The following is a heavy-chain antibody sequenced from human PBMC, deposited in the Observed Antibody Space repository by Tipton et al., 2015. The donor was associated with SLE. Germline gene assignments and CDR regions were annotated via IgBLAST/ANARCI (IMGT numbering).Heavy chain of an antibody. D-gene: IGHD3-3*02. CDR3: ATFSQSRLFDY. CDR2: IHSSGST. J-gene: IGHJ4*02. V-gene: IGHV4-61*05. CDR1: GGSISNSDYY. Sequence: TLSLTCTVSGGSISNSDYYWGWIRQPPGKGLEWIGQIHSSGSTSYNPSLKSRVSISVDMSKNQVSLKLSSVTAADTAVYYCATFSQSRLFDYWGQGRLVTVSS.